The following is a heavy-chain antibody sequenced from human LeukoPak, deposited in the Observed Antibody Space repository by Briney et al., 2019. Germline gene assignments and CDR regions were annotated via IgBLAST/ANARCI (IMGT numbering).Heavy chain of an antibody. CDR3: AKVSVVPAAHAEYFQY. V-gene: IGHV3-23*01. D-gene: IGHD2-2*01. J-gene: IGHJ1*01. Sequence: GGSLRLSCAASGFTVSSNYMSWVRQAPGKGLEWVSVISGSGVGTYYADSVRGRFIISRDNSKNTVYLQMSSLRAEDTAVYYCAKVSVVPAAHAEYFQYWGQGTLVTVSS. CDR1: GFTVSSNY. CDR2: ISGSGVGT.